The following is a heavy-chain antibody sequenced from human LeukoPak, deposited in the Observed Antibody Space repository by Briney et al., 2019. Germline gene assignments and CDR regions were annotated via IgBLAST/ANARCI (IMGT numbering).Heavy chain of an antibody. CDR3: ARASQWLASPYYFDY. D-gene: IGHD6-19*01. J-gene: IGHJ4*02. CDR2: IYYSGST. Sequence: TSETLSLTCTVSGGSISSYYWSWIRQPPGKGLEWIGYIYYSGSTNYNPSLKSRVTISVDTSKNQFSLKLSSVTAADTAVYYCARASQWLASPYYFDYWGQGTLVTVSS. V-gene: IGHV4-59*01. CDR1: GGSISSYY.